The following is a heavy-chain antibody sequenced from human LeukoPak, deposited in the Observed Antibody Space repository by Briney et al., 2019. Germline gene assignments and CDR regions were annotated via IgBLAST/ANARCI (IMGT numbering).Heavy chain of an antibody. CDR1: GFTFSSYW. CDR3: ARPVATDTFDY. D-gene: IGHD5-12*01. J-gene: IGHJ4*02. CDR2: IKQDGSEK. Sequence: GGSLRLSCAASGFTFSSYWMSWARQAPGKGLEWVANIKQDGSEKYYVDSVKGRFTISRDNAKNSLYLQMNSLRAEDTAVYYCARPVATDTFDYWGQGTLVTVSS. V-gene: IGHV3-7*01.